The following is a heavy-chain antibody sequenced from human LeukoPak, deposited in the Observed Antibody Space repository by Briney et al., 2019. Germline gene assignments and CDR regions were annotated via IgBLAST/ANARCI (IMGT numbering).Heavy chain of an antibody. CDR3: TTDPAMRRYYYGMDV. J-gene: IGHJ6*04. D-gene: IGHD2-2*01. CDR1: RFTFSNAW. CDR2: LKSKTDGGTA. Sequence: GGSLRLSCAASRFTFSNAWMSWLRQARGTGLAWVGRLKSKTDGGTADYAAPVKGRFTISRDDSKNTLYLQMNSLKTEDTAVYYCTTDPAMRRYYYGMDVWGKGTTVTVSS. V-gene: IGHV3-15*01.